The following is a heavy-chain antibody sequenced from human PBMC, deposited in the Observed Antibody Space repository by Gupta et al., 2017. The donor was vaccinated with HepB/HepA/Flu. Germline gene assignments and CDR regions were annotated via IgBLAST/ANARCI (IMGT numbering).Heavy chain of an antibody. CDR2: IYSGGST. Sequence: EVQLVESGGGLVQPGGSLRLSCAASGFTVSSNYMSWVRQAPGKGLEWVSVIYSGGSTYYADSVKGRFTISRDNSKNTLYLQMNSLRAEDTAVYYCARDYGYYDSSGYYYYYGMDVWGQGTTVTVSS. CDR1: GFTVSSNY. CDR3: ARDYGYYDSSGYYYYYGMDV. J-gene: IGHJ6*02. V-gene: IGHV3-66*01. D-gene: IGHD3-22*01.